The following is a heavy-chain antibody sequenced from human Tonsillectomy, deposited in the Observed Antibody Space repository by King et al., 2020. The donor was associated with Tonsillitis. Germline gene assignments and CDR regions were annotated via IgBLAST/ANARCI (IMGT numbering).Heavy chain of an antibody. D-gene: IGHD2-2*01. J-gene: IGHJ6*02. Sequence: VQLQQWGAGLLKPSETLSLTCAVYGGSFSGSYWSWIRQPPGKGLEWIGETNHSGSTNYNPSLKSRVTISVNTSKNQFSLKLSSVTAADTAVYYCARLVPATTYYYYGMDVWGQGTAVPVSS. CDR3: ARLVPATTYYYYGMDV. CDR2: TNHSGST. V-gene: IGHV4-34*01. CDR1: GGSFSGSY.